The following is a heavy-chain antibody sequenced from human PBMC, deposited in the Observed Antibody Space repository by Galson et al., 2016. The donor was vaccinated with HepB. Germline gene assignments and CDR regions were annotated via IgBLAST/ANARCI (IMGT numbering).Heavy chain of an antibody. V-gene: IGHV4-39*01. J-gene: IGHJ4*02. D-gene: IGHD2-2*01. CDR1: GASVSSSSYY. Sequence: ETLSLTCTVSGASVSSSSYYWGWIRQSPEKGLEWIGSVYYSGNTYYNPSLKSRVTISVDTSKNQFSLELNSVTAADTAVYYCAARGSTTSGWGYWGQGTLVTVSS. CDR3: AARGSTTSGWGY. CDR2: VYYSGNT.